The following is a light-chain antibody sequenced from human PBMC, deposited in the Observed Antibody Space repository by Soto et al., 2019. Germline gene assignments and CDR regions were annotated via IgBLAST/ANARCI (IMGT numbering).Light chain of an antibody. Sequence: DIQMTQSPSTLSASVGDRVTITCRASQSISSWLAWYQQKPGTAPKLLIYAASTLVTGVPSRFSGSRSGTEFTLTVSSLQPDDFASYDRQQYNYSFRYTFGQRTKLEIK. CDR1: QSISSW. V-gene: IGKV1-5*03. CDR3: QQYNYSFRYT. J-gene: IGKJ2*01. CDR2: AAS.